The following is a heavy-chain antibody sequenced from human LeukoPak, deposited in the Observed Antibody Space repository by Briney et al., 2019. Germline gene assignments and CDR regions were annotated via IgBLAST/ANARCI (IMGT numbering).Heavy chain of an antibody. CDR1: GYTFTGYY. V-gene: IGHV1-2*02. D-gene: IGHD3-22*01. CDR3: ASGEKSYDSSGYYFYYYYGMDV. Sequence: ASVKVSCKASGYTFTGYYMHWVRQAPGQGLEWMGWINPNSGRTNYAQKFQGRVTMTRDTSISTAYMELSRLRSDDTAVYYCASGEKSYDSSGYYFYYYYGMDVWGQGTTVTVSS. J-gene: IGHJ6*02. CDR2: INPNSGRT.